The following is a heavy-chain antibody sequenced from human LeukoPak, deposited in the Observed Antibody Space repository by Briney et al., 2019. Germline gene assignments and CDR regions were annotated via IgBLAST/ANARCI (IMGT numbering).Heavy chain of an antibody. D-gene: IGHD2-2*01. J-gene: IGHJ6*03. Sequence: SETLSLTCAVYGGSFNDYYWIWIRQPPGKGLEWIGEIKPSGRTNYNPSLESRVTISVDTSKNQFSLKLSSVTAADTAVYYCARQRYCSSTSCYSAYYYMDVWGKGTTVTVSS. V-gene: IGHV4-34*01. CDR2: IKPSGRT. CDR3: ARQRYCSSTSCYSAYYYMDV. CDR1: GGSFNDYY.